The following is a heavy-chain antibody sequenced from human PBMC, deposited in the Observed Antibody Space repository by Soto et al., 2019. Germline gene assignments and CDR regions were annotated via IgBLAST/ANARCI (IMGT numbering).Heavy chain of an antibody. V-gene: IGHV3-11*01. CDR1: GFTFNDYY. Sequence: GGSLRLSCEGSGFTFNDYYMTWIRQAPGKGLEWVAYINTLSTAIYYADSVKGRFTISRDNAKNSLYLQMNGLRAEDTATYYCARRLQWQLRPLDSWGRGTLVTVSS. CDR3: ARRLQWQLRPLDS. J-gene: IGHJ4*02. D-gene: IGHD6-19*01. CDR2: INTLSTAI.